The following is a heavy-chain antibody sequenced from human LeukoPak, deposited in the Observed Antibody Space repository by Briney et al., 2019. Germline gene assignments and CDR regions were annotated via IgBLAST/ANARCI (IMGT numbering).Heavy chain of an antibody. CDR3: ASYRHSGWYRRAFDI. CDR1: GYTFTGYY. J-gene: IGHJ3*02. Sequence: ASVKVSCKASGYTFTGYYMHWVRQAPGQGLEWMGWINPNSGGTNYAQKFQGRVTMTRDTSISTACMELSRLRSDDTAVYYCASYRHSGWYRRAFDIWGQGTMVTVSS. V-gene: IGHV1-2*02. D-gene: IGHD6-19*01. CDR2: INPNSGGT.